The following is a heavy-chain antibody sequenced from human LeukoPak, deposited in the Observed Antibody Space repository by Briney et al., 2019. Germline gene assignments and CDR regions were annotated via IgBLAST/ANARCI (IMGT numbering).Heavy chain of an antibody. V-gene: IGHV3-74*01. D-gene: IGHD3-16*01. CDR1: GFTFSSDR. CDR3: VWGLDS. J-gene: IGHJ6*01. Sequence: GGPLTLSRAASGFTFSSDRMHWVPQAPGKGLVCVSYINGDGRSTNHADSVRGRLTISRDNAKPTLYLQMNSLRDEDTSVYHCVWGLDSWG. CDR2: INGDGRST.